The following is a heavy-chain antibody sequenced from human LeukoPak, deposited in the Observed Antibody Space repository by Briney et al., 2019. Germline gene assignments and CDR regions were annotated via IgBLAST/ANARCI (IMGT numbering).Heavy chain of an antibody. CDR1: GYTFTSYA. D-gene: IGHD3-10*01. Sequence: VSVKVSCKASGYTFTSYAMNWVRQAPGHGLEWMGWINTNTGNPTYAQGFTGRFVFSLYTYVSPAYPQICSRKAEDTAVYYCARGGLGEFPNGFYPWGHGTLVTVSS. CDR3: ARGGLGEFPNGFYP. CDR2: INTNTGNP. V-gene: IGHV7-4-1*01. J-gene: IGHJ5*02.